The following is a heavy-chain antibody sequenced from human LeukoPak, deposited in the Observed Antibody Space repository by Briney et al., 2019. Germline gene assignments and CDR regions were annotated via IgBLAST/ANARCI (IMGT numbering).Heavy chain of an antibody. J-gene: IGHJ4*02. D-gene: IGHD3-3*01. Sequence: GGSLRLSCAASGFTFSSYWVHWVRQAPGKGLVWVSRINSDGNSTSYADSVKGRFTISRDNAKNTLYLQINSLRAEDTAVYYCARDWSYDFWSGYYMEDWGQGTLVTVSS. CDR1: GFTFSSYW. V-gene: IGHV3-74*01. CDR3: ARDWSYDFWSGYYMED. CDR2: INSDGNST.